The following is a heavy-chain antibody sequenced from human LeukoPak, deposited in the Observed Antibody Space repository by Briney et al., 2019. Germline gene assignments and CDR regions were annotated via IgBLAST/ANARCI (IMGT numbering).Heavy chain of an antibody. Sequence: SETLSLTCAVYGGSFSGYYWSWIRQPPGKGLEWIGEINHSGSTNYNPSLKSRVTISVDTSKNQFALKLSSVTAADTAVYYCARVGDSYNPDYWGEGTLVTVSS. J-gene: IGHJ4*02. V-gene: IGHV4-34*01. D-gene: IGHD5-24*01. CDR1: GGSFSGYY. CDR3: ARVGDSYNPDY. CDR2: INHSGST.